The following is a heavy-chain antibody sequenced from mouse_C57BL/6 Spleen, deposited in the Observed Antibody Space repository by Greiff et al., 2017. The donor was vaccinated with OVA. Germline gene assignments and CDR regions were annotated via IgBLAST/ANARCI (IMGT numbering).Heavy chain of an antibody. Sequence: VQLQQPGAELVKPGASVKLSCKASGYTFTSYWMQWVKQRPGQGLEWIGEIDPSDSYTNYNQKFKGKATLTVDTSSSTAYMQLSSLTSEDSAVYYCARTYYYGSSLYYFDYWGQGTTLTVSS. CDR1: GYTFTSYW. V-gene: IGHV1-50*01. D-gene: IGHD1-1*01. CDR3: ARTYYYGSSLYYFDY. J-gene: IGHJ2*01. CDR2: IDPSDSYT.